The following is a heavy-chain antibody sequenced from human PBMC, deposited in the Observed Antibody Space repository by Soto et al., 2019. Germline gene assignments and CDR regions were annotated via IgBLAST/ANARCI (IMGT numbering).Heavy chain of an antibody. CDR2: IYPGDSDT. V-gene: IGHV5-51*07. CDR3: ATSTMGNYGSSGYYDSHAMHS. CDR1: GGSVSRYW. D-gene: IGHD1-26*01. Sequence: GHDVQRSGEGGGGSVSRYWWGWEHQKPGKGLEWMGIIYPGDSDTRYSPSFQGQVTISADKSTSTAYLQWSSLKASDTAMYYCATSTMGNYGSSGYYDSHAMHSWC. J-gene: IGHJ5*01.